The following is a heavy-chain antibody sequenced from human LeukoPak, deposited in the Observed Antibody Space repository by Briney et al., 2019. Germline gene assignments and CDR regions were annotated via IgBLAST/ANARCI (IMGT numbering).Heavy chain of an antibody. Sequence: SVKVSCKASGGTFSSYAISWMRQAPGQGLEWMGGIIPIFGTANYAQKFQGRVTITADESTSTAYMELSSLRSEDTAVYYCARDNPARYYGSGSYQFGLNLMYYWGQGTLVTVSS. CDR2: IIPIFGTA. J-gene: IGHJ4*02. V-gene: IGHV1-69*13. CDR3: ARDNPARYYGSGSYQFGLNLMYY. CDR1: GGTFSSYA. D-gene: IGHD3-10*01.